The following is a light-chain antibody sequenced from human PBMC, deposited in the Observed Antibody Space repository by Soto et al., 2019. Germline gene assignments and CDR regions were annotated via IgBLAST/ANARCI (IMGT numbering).Light chain of an antibody. V-gene: IGKV3-11*01. J-gene: IGKJ4*01. CDR3: QQRNNWIT. Sequence: EIVMTQSPATLSVSRGERATLSCRASQSVNNYLAWYQKNPGQAHRLLIYDASNRATGIPARFSGSGSGTDFTLTISSLEPADFAVYYCQQRNNWITFGGGTKVDIK. CDR2: DAS. CDR1: QSVNNY.